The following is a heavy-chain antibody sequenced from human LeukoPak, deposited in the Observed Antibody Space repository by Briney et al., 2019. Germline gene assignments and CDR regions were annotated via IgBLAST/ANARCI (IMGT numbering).Heavy chain of an antibody. CDR2: INHSGST. CDR1: GFTFTNAW. CDR3: ARHAYSSSWLDNYYYYYMDV. Sequence: GSLRLSCAASGFTFTNAWMSWIRQPPGKGLEWIGEINHSGSTNYNPSLKSRVTISVDTSKNQFSLKLSSVTAADTAVYYCARHAYSSSWLDNYYYYYMDVWGKGTTVTVSS. J-gene: IGHJ6*03. D-gene: IGHD6-13*01. V-gene: IGHV4-34*01.